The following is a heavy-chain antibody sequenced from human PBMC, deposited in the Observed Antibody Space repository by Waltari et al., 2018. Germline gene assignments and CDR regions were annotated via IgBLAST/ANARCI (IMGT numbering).Heavy chain of an antibody. J-gene: IGHJ4*02. CDR2: IDHSGST. V-gene: IGHV4-38-2*01. CDR1: GYSLSSGYY. CDR3: ARGGDYDPLGY. Sequence: QVQLQESGPGLVKPSETLSLTCAVPGYSLSSGYYWGWIRQPPGKGLEWIGSIDHSGSTYYNPSLKSRVTISVDTSKNQFSLKLSSVTAADTAVYYCARGGDYDPLGYWGQGTLVTVSS. D-gene: IGHD4-17*01.